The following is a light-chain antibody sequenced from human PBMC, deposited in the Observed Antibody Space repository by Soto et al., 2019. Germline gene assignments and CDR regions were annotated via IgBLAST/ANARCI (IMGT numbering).Light chain of an antibody. CDR2: EVR. V-gene: IGLV2-14*01. J-gene: IGLJ2*01. Sequence: QSVLTQPASVSGSPGQSITISCAGTIRDVGAYNLVSWYQQYPGRAPQLILYEVRNRPSGISFRFSGFKSGNTASLTISGLQAEDEADYYCGAWDSSLSAMVIGGGTKVTVL. CDR3: GAWDSSLSAMV. CDR1: IRDVGAYNL.